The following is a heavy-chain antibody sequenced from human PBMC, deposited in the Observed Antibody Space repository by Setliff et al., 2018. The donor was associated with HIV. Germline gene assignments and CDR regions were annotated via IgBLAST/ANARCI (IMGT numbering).Heavy chain of an antibody. CDR2: ISSGGGYI. V-gene: IGHV3-21*06. D-gene: IGHD1-26*01. Sequence: PGGSLRLSCAASGFTFTIYSLNWVRQAPGKGLEWVSSISSGGGYIYYADSVKGRFTISRDSTKNSVYLQMNSLRAEDTAVYYCARDGRIVGYRAEYFQHWGQGTLVTVSS. CDR3: ARDGRIVGYRAEYFQH. J-gene: IGHJ1*01. CDR1: GFTFTIYS.